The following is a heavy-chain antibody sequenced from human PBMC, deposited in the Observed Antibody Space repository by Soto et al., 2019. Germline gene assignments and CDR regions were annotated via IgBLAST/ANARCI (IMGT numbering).Heavy chain of an antibody. D-gene: IGHD6-13*01. CDR3: ASGQQLVRNY. CDR2: IYHSGST. V-gene: IGHV4-30-2*01. J-gene: IGHJ4*02. Sequence: QLQLQESGSGLVKPSQTLSLTCAVSAGSISSGGYSWSWIRQPPGKGLEWIGYIYHSGSTYSNPSLKSRVTIAVDRSKNQFSLKLSSVTAAGTAVYYCASGQQLVRNYWGQGTLVTVSS. CDR1: AGSISSGGYS.